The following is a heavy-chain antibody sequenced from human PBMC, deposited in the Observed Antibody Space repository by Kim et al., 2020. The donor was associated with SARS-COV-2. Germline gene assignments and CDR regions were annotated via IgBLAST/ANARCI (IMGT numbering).Heavy chain of an antibody. J-gene: IGHJ4*01. CDR1: GGTFRDYY. CDR2: INHTGDT. CDR3: ARAGGYDFRSAFYNPYFD. V-gene: IGHV4-34*01. Sequence: SETLSLTCAVYGGTFRDYYWAWIRQPPGTGLEWLGEINHTGDTKYRSSLKSRITISLDKSENQFSLKLRSVTAADTAVYFCARAGGYDFRSAFYNPYFD. D-gene: IGHD3-3*01.